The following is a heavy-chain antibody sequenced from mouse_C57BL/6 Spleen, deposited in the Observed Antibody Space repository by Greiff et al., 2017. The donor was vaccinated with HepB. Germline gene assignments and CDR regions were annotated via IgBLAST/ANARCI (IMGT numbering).Heavy chain of an antibody. J-gene: IGHJ2*01. CDR2: ISSGGSYT. CDR1: GFTFSSYG. V-gene: IGHV5-6*01. CDR3: ARHYYYGSSLDY. Sequence: EVQLQESGGDLVKPGGSLKLSCAASGFTFSSYGMSWVRQTPDKRLEWVATISSGGSYTYYPDSVKGRFTISRDNAKNTLYLQMSSLKSEDTAMYYCARHYYYGSSLDYWGQGTTLTVSS. D-gene: IGHD1-1*01.